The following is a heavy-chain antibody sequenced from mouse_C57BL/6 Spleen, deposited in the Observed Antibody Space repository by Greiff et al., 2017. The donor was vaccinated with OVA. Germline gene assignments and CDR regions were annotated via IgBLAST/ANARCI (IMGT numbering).Heavy chain of an antibody. D-gene: IGHD1-1*01. J-gene: IGHJ3*01. Sequence: VQLQQPGAELVKPGASVKLSCKASGYTFTSYWMHWVKQRPGQGLEWIGMIHPNSGSTNYNEKFKSKATLTVDKSSSTAYMQLSSLTSEDSAVYYCARSEGYGSSYGFAYWGQGTLVTVSA. V-gene: IGHV1-64*01. CDR2: IHPNSGST. CDR1: GYTFTSYW. CDR3: ARSEGYGSSYGFAY.